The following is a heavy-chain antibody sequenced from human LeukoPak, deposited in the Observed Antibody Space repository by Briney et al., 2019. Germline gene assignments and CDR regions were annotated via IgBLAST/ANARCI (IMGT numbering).Heavy chain of an antibody. CDR1: GFTFSSYT. CDR2: ISGSASST. V-gene: IGHV3-23*01. D-gene: IGHD2-8*02. J-gene: IGHJ4*02. CDR3: AGGPGYCTGGTCFDY. Sequence: PGGSLRLSCAASGFTFSSYTINWVRQAPGKGLEWVSAISGSASSTYYADSVKGRFTISRDNSKNTLFLQMNSLRAEDTAVYYCAGGPGYCTGGTCFDYWGQGTLVTVSS.